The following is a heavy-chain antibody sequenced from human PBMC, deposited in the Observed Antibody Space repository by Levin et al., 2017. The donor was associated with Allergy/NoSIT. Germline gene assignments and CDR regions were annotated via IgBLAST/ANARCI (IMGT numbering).Heavy chain of an antibody. CDR3: ARSYQFSTTNANNWFDP. CDR1: GYIFTTYW. V-gene: IGHV5-51*01. Sequence: KVSCKASGYIFTTYWIAWVRQMPGKGLEWMGIIYPDDSDTRYSPSFQGQVTIPADKSINTVYLQWSSLKASDTAMYYCARSYQFSTTNANNWFDPWGQGTLVTVSS. CDR2: IYPDDSDT. J-gene: IGHJ5*02. D-gene: IGHD1-26*01.